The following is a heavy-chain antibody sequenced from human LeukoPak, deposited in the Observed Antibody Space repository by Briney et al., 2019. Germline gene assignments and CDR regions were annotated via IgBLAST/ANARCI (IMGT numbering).Heavy chain of an antibody. CDR2: ISGSGGST. Sequence: GGSLRLSCAASGFTFSSYAMSWVRQAPGKGPEWVSAISGSGGSTYYADSVKGRFTISRDNSKNTLYLQMNSLRAEDTAVYYCAKAGVYCSSTSCYDFWFDPWGQGTLVTVSS. V-gene: IGHV3-23*01. CDR1: GFTFSSYA. CDR3: AKAGVYCSSTSCYDFWFDP. D-gene: IGHD2-2*01. J-gene: IGHJ5*02.